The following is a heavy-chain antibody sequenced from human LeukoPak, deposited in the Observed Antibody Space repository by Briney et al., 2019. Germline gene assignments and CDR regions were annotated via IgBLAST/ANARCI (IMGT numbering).Heavy chain of an antibody. D-gene: IGHD6-6*01. J-gene: IGHJ4*02. V-gene: IGHV1-46*01. CDR2: INPSGGST. Sequence: ASVKVSCKASGYTFTSYYMHWVRQAPGQGLEWMGIINPSGGSTSYAQKFQGRVTMTRDMSTSTVYMELSSLRSEDTAVYYCARASGEYSSSYFFDYWGQGTLVTVSS. CDR3: ARASGEYSSSYFFDY. CDR1: GYTFTSYY.